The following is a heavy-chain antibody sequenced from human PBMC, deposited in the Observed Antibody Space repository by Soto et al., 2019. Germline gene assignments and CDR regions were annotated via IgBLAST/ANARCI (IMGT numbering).Heavy chain of an antibody. CDR2: IRSRTSSYAT. CDR3: ARDIDRLLWFGDQNYYYYGMDV. D-gene: IGHD3-10*01. CDR1: GFSFSDSA. Sequence: PGGSLRLSCAASGFSFSDSAIHWVRQASGKGLEWVGRIRSRTSSYATAYAASVKGRFTISRDDSKNTAYLQMNSLRAEDTAVYYCARDIDRLLWFGDQNYYYYGMDVWGQGTTVTVSS. V-gene: IGHV3-73*01. J-gene: IGHJ6*02.